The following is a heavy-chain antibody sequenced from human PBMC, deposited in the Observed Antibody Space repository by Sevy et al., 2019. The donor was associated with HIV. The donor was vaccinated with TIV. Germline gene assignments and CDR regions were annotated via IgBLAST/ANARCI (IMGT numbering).Heavy chain of an antibody. Sequence: GGSLRLSCAASGFTFSSYSMNWVRQAPGKGLEWVSSISSSSSYIYYADSVKGRFTISRDNAKNSLYLQMNSLRAEDTVVYYCARATDIVVVPAADGDDAFDIWGQGTMVTVSS. CDR2: ISSSSSYI. CDR3: ARATDIVVVPAADGDDAFDI. D-gene: IGHD2-2*01. J-gene: IGHJ3*02. CDR1: GFTFSSYS. V-gene: IGHV3-21*01.